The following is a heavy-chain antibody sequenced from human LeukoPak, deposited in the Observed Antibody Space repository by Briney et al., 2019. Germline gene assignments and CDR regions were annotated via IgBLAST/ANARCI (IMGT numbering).Heavy chain of an antibody. CDR3: ARDRRWFGELLYPEDGMDV. D-gene: IGHD3-10*01. V-gene: IGHV3-30*03. CDR1: GFTFSSYG. J-gene: IGHJ6*02. Sequence: GGSLRLSCAASGFTFSSYGMHWVRQAPGKGLEWVAVISYDGSNKYYADSVKGRFTISRDNSKNTLYLQMNSLRAEDTAVYYCARDRRWFGELLYPEDGMDVWGQGTTVTVSS. CDR2: ISYDGSNK.